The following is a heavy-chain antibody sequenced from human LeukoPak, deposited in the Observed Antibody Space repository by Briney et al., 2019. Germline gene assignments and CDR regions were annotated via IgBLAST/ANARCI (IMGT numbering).Heavy chain of an antibody. J-gene: IGHJ3*01. Sequence: ASETLSLTCTVSGGSISSGGYYWSWIRQPPGKGLEWIGYIYHSGSTYYNPSLKSRVTISVHRSKNQFSLKLSSVTAADTAVYYCARNVGATTTWGQGTMVTVSS. D-gene: IGHD1-26*01. V-gene: IGHV4-30-2*01. CDR3: ARNVGATTT. CDR1: GGSISSGGYY. CDR2: IYHSGST.